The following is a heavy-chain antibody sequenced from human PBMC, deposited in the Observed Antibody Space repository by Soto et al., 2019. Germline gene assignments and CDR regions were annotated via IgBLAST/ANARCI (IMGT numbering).Heavy chain of an antibody. CDR1: GYSFTGYY. J-gene: IGHJ4*02. V-gene: IGHV1-2*02. CDR3: ARGDYGTGGYPFPYFDY. D-gene: IGHD2-8*02. Sequence: HEHLVQSGAEVKRPGASLKVSCKASGYSFTGYYIHWVRQAPGQGLEWMGWINPDSGATNYAQNFQGRVTLTSETSISTASMDLPSLTSDDTAVYYCARGDYGTGGYPFPYFDYWGQGTLVIVSS. CDR2: INPDSGAT.